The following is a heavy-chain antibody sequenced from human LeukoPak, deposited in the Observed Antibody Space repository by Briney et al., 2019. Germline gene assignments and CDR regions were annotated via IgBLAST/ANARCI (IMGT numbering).Heavy chain of an antibody. CDR3: ARDEGPDQWLDNNWFDP. Sequence: ASVKIPCKASGYTFTGYYMHWVRQVPGQGLEWMGWINPNSGDTNYAQKFQGWVTMTRDTSISTAYMELSRLRSDDTAVYYCARDEGPDQWLDNNWFDPWGQGTLVTVSS. CDR1: GYTFTGYY. J-gene: IGHJ5*02. D-gene: IGHD6-19*01. CDR2: INPNSGDT. V-gene: IGHV1-2*04.